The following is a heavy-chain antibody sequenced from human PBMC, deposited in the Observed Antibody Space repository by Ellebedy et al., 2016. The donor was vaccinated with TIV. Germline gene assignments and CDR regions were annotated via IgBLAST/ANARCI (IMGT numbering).Heavy chain of an antibody. CDR1: GFTFSSYG. D-gene: IGHD3-10*01. Sequence: GGSLRLXCAASGFTFSSYGMHWVRQAPGKGLEWVAVISYDGSNKYYADSVKGRFTISRDNSKNTLYLQMNSLRAEDTAVYYCAKDLTRNFGDYGMDVWGQGTTVTVSS. CDR2: ISYDGSNK. V-gene: IGHV3-30*18. CDR3: AKDLTRNFGDYGMDV. J-gene: IGHJ6*02.